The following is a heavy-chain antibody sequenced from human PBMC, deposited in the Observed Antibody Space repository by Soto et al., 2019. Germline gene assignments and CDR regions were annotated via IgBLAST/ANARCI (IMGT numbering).Heavy chain of an antibody. D-gene: IGHD1-7*01. J-gene: IGHJ1*01. CDR3: VGTGTTDDF. V-gene: IGHV4-30-4*01. CDR2: IFYSGDT. Sequence: PSETLSLTCTVSGASVNTGDYYWSYIRQSPGKGLEWLGYIFYSGDTYYNPSLKSRATISLNTSRNQISLTLTSVTDADTAVYFCVGTGTTDDFCGQGTLVTVSS. CDR1: GASVNTGDYY.